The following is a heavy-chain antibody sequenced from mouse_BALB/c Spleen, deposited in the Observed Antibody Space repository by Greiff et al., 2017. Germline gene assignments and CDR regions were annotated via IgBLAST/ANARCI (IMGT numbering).Heavy chain of an antibody. J-gene: IGHJ4*01. CDR3: ARGNWDDAMDY. Sequence: QVQLQQSGAELARPGASVKLSCKASGYTFTSYWMQWVKQRPGQGLEWIGAIYPGDGDTRYTQKFKGKATLTADKSSSTAYMQLSSLASEDSAVYYCARGNWDDAMDYWGQGTSVTVSS. CDR1: GYTFTSYW. D-gene: IGHD4-1*01. V-gene: IGHV1-87*01. CDR2: IYPGDGDT.